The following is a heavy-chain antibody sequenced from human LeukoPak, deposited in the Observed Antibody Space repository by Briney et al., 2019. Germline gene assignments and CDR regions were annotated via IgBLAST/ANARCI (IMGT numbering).Heavy chain of an antibody. V-gene: IGHV2-5*01. CDR2: IYSNDEK. J-gene: IGHJ3*01. Sequence: SGPTLVKPTQTLTLTCTFSGFSLSSGGVGVGWIRQPPGKALEWLAHIYSNDEKRHSPSLKSRLTITKDTSKNQVVLTMTNMDPVDTATYSCVHRLGTKGAFDVWGQGTMVTVSS. CDR1: GFSLSSGGVG. D-gene: IGHD1-14*01. CDR3: VHRLGTKGAFDV.